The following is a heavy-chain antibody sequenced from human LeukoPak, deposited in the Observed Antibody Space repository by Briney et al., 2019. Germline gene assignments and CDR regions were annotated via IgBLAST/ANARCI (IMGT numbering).Heavy chain of an antibody. CDR2: ISGSGGST. CDR3: AKDRGVRGVIAPYYFDY. D-gene: IGHD3-10*01. Sequence: AGGSLRLSCAASGFTFSSYAMSWVRQAPGKGLEWVSAISGSGGSTYYADSVKGRFTISRDNSKNALYLQMNSLRAEDTAVYYCAKDRGVRGVIAPYYFDYWGQGTLVTVSS. CDR1: GFTFSSYA. V-gene: IGHV3-23*01. J-gene: IGHJ4*02.